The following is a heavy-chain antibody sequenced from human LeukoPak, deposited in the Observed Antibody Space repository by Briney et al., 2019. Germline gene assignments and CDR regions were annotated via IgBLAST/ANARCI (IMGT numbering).Heavy chain of an antibody. CDR2: INQDGSGT. Sequence: PGGSLRLSCAVSGVTFSTYWMSWVRQAPGKGLEWVANINQDGSGTYYVDSLKGRFTISRDNAKNSLYLQMNSLRVEDTAVYYCARDFHTLYSVTYYYYMDVWGKGTTVTVSS. J-gene: IGHJ6*03. CDR1: GVTFSTYW. V-gene: IGHV3-7*01. D-gene: IGHD1-26*01. CDR3: ARDFHTLYSVTYYYYMDV.